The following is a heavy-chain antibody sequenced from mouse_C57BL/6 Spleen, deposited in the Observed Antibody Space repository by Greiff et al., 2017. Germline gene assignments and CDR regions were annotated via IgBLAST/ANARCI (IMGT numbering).Heavy chain of an antibody. CDR2: IHPNSGST. CDR3: ARERRITTGYAMDY. V-gene: IGHV1-64*01. CDR1: GYTFTSYW. Sequence: VQLQQPGAELVKPGASVKLSCKASGYTFTSYWMHWVKQRPGQGLEWIGMIHPNSGSTNYNEKFNIKATLTVDKSSSTAYMQLSSLTSEDSAVYYCARERRITTGYAMDYWGQGTSATGSS. J-gene: IGHJ4*01. D-gene: IGHD2-4*01.